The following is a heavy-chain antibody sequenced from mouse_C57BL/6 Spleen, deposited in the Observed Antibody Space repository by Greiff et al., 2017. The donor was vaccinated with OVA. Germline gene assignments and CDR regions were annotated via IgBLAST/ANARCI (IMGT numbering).Heavy chain of an antibody. CDR3: AIEGFDYGNRGY. CDR1: GYTFTSYW. Sequence: QVQLQQPGAELVKPGASVTVSCKASGYTFTSYWMHWVKQRPGHGLAWIGRIHPSASDTKYNQKFKGQATLTVDKSTSTAYMQLSRLTSENSAVYYSAIEGFDYGNRGYWGQGTSLTVSS. CDR2: IHPSASDT. V-gene: IGHV1-74*01. J-gene: IGHJ2*02. D-gene: IGHD2-1*01.